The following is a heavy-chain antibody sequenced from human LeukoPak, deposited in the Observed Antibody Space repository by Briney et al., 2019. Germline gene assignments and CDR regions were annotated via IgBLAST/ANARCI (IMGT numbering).Heavy chain of an antibody. CDR2: IYYSGST. Sequence: SQTLSLTCTVSGGSISSGDYYWSWIRQPPGKGLEWIGYIYYSGSTYYNPSLKSRVTISVDTSKNQFSLKLSSVTAADTAVYYCATYCSSTSCYTVDAFDIWGQGTMVTVS. CDR1: GGSISSGDYY. J-gene: IGHJ3*02. V-gene: IGHV4-30-4*01. D-gene: IGHD2-2*02. CDR3: ATYCSSTSCYTVDAFDI.